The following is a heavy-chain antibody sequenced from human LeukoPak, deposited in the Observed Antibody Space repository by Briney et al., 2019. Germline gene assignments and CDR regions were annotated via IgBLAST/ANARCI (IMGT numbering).Heavy chain of an antibody. CDR2: INPNSGGT. Sequence: ASVKVSCKASGYTFTGYYMHWVRQAPGQGLEWMGWINPNSGGTNYAQKFQGRVTMTRDTSISTAYMELSRLRSDDTAVYYCARDQIGASHFDYWGQGTLVTVSS. J-gene: IGHJ4*02. D-gene: IGHD4-17*01. CDR3: ARDQIGASHFDY. CDR1: GYTFTGYY. V-gene: IGHV1-2*02.